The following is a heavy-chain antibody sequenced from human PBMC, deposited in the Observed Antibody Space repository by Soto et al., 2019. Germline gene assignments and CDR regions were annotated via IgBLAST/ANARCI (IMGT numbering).Heavy chain of an antibody. V-gene: IGHV1-2*02. Sequence: ASVKVSCKASGYTFTGYYIHWVRQAPGQGLEWMGWINPKNGGTKYAQNFQGRVTLTIDTSISTAHMDLSRLRSDDTAVHFCARAGIAAAGSGEYAMDVWGQGTTVTVSS. CDR2: INPKNGGT. CDR3: ARAGIAAAGSGEYAMDV. J-gene: IGHJ6*02. CDR1: GYTFTGYY. D-gene: IGHD6-13*01.